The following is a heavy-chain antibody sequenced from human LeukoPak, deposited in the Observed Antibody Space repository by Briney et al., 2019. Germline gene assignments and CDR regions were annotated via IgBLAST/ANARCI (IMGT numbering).Heavy chain of an antibody. Sequence: PGGSLRLSCAASGFTFSSYWMHWVRQAPGKGLVWVSRINSDGSSTSYADSVKGRFTISRDNAKNSLYLQMNSLRAEDTGVYYCARVRGSYYMDVWGKGTTVTVSS. CDR1: GFTFSSYW. J-gene: IGHJ6*03. V-gene: IGHV3-74*01. CDR3: ARVRGSYYMDV. CDR2: INSDGSST.